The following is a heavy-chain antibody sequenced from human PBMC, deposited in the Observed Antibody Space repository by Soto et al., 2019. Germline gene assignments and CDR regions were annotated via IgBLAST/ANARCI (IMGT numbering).Heavy chain of an antibody. Sequence: GGSLRLSCAASGFTFSSYAMSWVRQAPGKGLEWVSAISGSGGSTYYADSVKGRFTISRDNSKNTLYLQMNSLRAEDTAVYYCAKPRPYDSSGYFAHSDWGQGTLVTVSS. D-gene: IGHD3-22*01. CDR2: ISGSGGST. J-gene: IGHJ4*02. CDR3: AKPRPYDSSGYFAHSD. V-gene: IGHV3-23*01. CDR1: GFTFSSYA.